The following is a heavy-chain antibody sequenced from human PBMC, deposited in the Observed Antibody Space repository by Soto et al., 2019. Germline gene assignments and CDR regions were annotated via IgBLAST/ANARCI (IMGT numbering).Heavy chain of an antibody. CDR2: MNPNSGNT. V-gene: IGHV1-8*01. D-gene: IGHD1-1*01. CDR3: ARKSPGTTFRYYYYGMDV. J-gene: IGHJ6*02. CDR1: GYTFTSYD. Sequence: ASVKVSCRASGYTFTSYDINWVRQATGQGLEWMGWMNPNSGNTGYAQKFQGRVTMTRNTSISTAYMELRSLRSEDTAVYYCARKSPGTTFRYYYYGMDVWGQGTTVTVSS.